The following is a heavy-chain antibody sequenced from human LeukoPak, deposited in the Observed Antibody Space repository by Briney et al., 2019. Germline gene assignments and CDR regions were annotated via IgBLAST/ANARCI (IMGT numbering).Heavy chain of an antibody. Sequence: SETLSLTCTVSGGSISSYYWSWIRQPPGKGLEWIGYIYYSGSTNYNPSLKSRVTISVDTSKNQFSLKLSSVTAADTAVYYCARAGSGAVAGGGGKNMDVWGKGTTVTVSS. D-gene: IGHD6-19*01. V-gene: IGHV4-59*01. CDR1: GGSISSYY. CDR2: IYYSGST. CDR3: ARAGSGAVAGGGGKNMDV. J-gene: IGHJ6*03.